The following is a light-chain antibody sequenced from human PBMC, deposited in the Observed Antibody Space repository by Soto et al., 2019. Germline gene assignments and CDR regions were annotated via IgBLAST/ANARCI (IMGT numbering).Light chain of an antibody. CDR1: QGISRY. CDR3: QQLNAYPVT. J-gene: IGKJ4*01. CDR2: AAS. Sequence: IPLTQSPSSLSASVGDSVTLTCRASQGISRYFAGCQQQPGRAPKLLISAASTLQSGVPSRCSGSGSGTDFTLSISSLQPEEFATYDCQQLNAYPVTFGGGTTVEVK. V-gene: IGKV1-9*01.